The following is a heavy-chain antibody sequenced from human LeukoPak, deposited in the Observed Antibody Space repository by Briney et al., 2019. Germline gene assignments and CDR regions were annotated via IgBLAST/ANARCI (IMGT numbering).Heavy chain of an antibody. CDR2: IYISGNT. CDR1: GGSINSGSYS. CDR3: TRGWSSAGAFDI. V-gene: IGHV4-61*02. Sequence: SQTLSLTCTVSGGSINSGSYSWTWLRQPAGKGLEWIGRIYISGNTDQNPSLKSRVSVSIDTSKNQFFLDMSSVTAADTAVYFCTRGWSSAGAFDIWGQGTLVTVSS. D-gene: IGHD6-19*01. J-gene: IGHJ3*02.